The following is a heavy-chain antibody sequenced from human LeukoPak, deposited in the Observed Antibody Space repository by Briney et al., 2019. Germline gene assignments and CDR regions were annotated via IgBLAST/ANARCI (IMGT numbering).Heavy chain of an antibody. Sequence: SETLSLTCTVSGGSISSYYWSWIRQPPGKGLEWIGYIYYSGSTNYNPSLKSRVTISVDTSKNQFSLKLSSVTAADTAVYYCARDPSTSWPHGAFDIWGQGTMVTVSS. J-gene: IGHJ3*02. CDR3: ARDPSTSWPHGAFDI. D-gene: IGHD2-2*01. CDR2: IYYSGST. V-gene: IGHV4-59*01. CDR1: GGSISSYY.